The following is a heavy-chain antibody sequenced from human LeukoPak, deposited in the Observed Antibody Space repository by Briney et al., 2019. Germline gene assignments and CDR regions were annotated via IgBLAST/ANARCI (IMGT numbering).Heavy chain of an antibody. Sequence: PGGSLRLSCAASGFTFSSYSMNWVRQAPGKGLEWVSYISSSSSPIYYTDSVKGRFTISRDNARNSLYLQMNSLRAEDTAVYYCARASKRITMVRGVINWFDPWGQGTLVTVSS. V-gene: IGHV3-48*04. D-gene: IGHD3-10*01. J-gene: IGHJ5*02. CDR1: GFTFSSYS. CDR3: ARASKRITMVRGVINWFDP. CDR2: ISSSSSPI.